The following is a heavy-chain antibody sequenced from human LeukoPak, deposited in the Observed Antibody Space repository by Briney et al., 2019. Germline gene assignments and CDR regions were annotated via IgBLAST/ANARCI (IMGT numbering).Heavy chain of an antibody. CDR1: GGSFSGYY. CDR2: INHSGST. Sequence: SETLSLTCAVYGGSFSGYYWSWIRQPPGKGLEWIGEINHSGSTNYNPSLKSRVTISVDTSKNQFSLKLSSVTAADTAVYYCARGPRGHQNYYSDYWGQGTLVTVSS. V-gene: IGHV4-34*01. J-gene: IGHJ4*02. CDR3: ARGPRGHQNYYSDY.